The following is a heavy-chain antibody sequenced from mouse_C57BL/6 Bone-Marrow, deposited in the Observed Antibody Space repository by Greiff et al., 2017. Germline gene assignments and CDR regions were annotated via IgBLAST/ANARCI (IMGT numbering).Heavy chain of an antibody. Sequence: EVKLVESGGGLVKPGGSLKLSCAASGFTFSSYAMSWVRQTPEKRLEWVATISDGGSYTYYPDNVKGRFTISRDTAKNNLYLQMSHLKSEDTAMYYCARDDETGAYWGQGTLVTVSA. CDR1: GFTFSSYA. V-gene: IGHV5-4*01. CDR3: ARDDETGAY. CDR2: ISDGGSYT. J-gene: IGHJ3*01.